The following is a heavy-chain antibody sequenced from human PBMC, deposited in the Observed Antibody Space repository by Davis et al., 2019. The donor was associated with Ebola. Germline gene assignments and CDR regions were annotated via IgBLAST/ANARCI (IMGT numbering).Heavy chain of an antibody. CDR3: ARDQGLEWLNWFDP. CDR2: IYYSGST. Sequence: MPSETLSLTCTVSGGSISSYYWSWIRQPPGKGLEWIGYIYYSGSTNYNPFLKSRVTISVDTSKNQFSLTLSSVTAADTAVYYCARDQGLEWLNWFDPWGQGTLVSVSS. V-gene: IGHV4-59*01. CDR1: GGSISSYY. J-gene: IGHJ5*02. D-gene: IGHD3-3*01.